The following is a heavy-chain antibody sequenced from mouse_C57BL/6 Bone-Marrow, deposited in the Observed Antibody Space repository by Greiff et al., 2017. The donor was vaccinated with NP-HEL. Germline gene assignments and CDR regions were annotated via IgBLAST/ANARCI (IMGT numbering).Heavy chain of an antibody. CDR1: GFSLTSYA. V-gene: IGHV2-9-1*01. J-gene: IGHJ4*01. CDR3: ARFPFYYGNPYYYAMDY. D-gene: IGHD2-1*01. CDR2: IWTGGGT. Sequence: QVHVKQSGPGLVAPSQSLSITCTVSGFSLTSYAISWVRQPPGKGLEWLGVIWTGGGTNYNSALKSRLSISKDNSKSQVFLKMNSLQTDDTARYYCARFPFYYGNPYYYAMDYWGQGTSVTVSS.